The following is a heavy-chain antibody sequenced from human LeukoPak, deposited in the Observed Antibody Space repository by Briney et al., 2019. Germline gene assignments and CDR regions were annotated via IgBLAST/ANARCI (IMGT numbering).Heavy chain of an antibody. CDR1: GFTFSDYY. V-gene: IGHV3-11*01. CDR2: ISSSGSTI. J-gene: IGHJ4*02. Sequence: GGSLRLSCAASGFTFSDYYMSWIRQAPGTGLEWVSYISSSGSTIYYADSVKGRFTISRDNAKNSLYLQMNSLRAEDTAVYYCASDSYSSGWYFDYWGQGTLVTVSS. CDR3: ASDSYSSGWYFDY. D-gene: IGHD6-19*01.